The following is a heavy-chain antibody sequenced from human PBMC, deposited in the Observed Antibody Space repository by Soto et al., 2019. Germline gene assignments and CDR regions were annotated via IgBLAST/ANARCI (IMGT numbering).Heavy chain of an antibody. Sequence: EVHLLESGGDLVLPGGSLRLSCAASGFASNDFAMNWVRQAPGKGPEWLSTISGSGDKTFHSDSVKGRFNISRDNSNNKMFLQMNSLRAEDTAIYYCAKGASHAPFEKWGRGTLVTVSS. J-gene: IGHJ4*02. V-gene: IGHV3-23*01. CDR1: GFASNDFA. CDR2: ISGSGDKT. CDR3: AKGASHAPFEK.